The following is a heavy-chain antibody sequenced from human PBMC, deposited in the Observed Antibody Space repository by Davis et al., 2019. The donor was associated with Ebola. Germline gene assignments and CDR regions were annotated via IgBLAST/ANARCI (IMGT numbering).Heavy chain of an antibody. D-gene: IGHD3-10*01. CDR2: IRSKANSYAT. CDR1: GFTFSSYA. V-gene: IGHV3-73*01. J-gene: IGHJ4*02. Sequence: GESLKISCAASGFTFSSYAMRWVRQASGKGLEWVGRIRSKANSYATAYAASVKGRFTISRDDSKNTAYLQMNSLRAEDTAVYYCAKTPLRYYYGSGSYYDYWGQGTLVTVSS. CDR3: AKTPLRYYYGSGSYYDY.